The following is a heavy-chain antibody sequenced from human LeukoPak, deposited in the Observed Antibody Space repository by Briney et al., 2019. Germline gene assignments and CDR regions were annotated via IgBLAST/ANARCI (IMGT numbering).Heavy chain of an antibody. V-gene: IGHV1-69*13. CDR1: GYTFTGYY. Sequence: SVKVSCKASGYTFTGYYIQWVRQAPGQGLEWMGGIIPIFGTANYAQKFQGRVTITADESTSTAYMELSSLRSEDTAVYYCASSFSGGWRDWGQGTLVTVSS. D-gene: IGHD6-19*01. J-gene: IGHJ4*02. CDR2: IIPIFGTA. CDR3: ASSFSGGWRD.